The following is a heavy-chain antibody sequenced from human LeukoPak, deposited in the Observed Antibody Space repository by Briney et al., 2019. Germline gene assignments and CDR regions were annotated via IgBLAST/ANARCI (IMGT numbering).Heavy chain of an antibody. D-gene: IGHD3-10*01. CDR3: ARGRYGSGSYQYYFDY. V-gene: IGHV1-2*02. CDR1: GYTFTGYF. CDR2: INPNGGDT. Sequence: ASVKVSCKASGYTFTGYFMHWVRQAPGQGLEWMGWINPNGGDTSYAQKFQGTVTMTRDTSISTAYMELSRLRSDDTAVYYCARGRYGSGSYQYYFDYWGQGTLVTVSS. J-gene: IGHJ4*02.